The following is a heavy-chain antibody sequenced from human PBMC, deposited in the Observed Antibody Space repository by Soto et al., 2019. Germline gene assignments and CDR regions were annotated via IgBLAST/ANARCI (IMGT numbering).Heavy chain of an antibody. CDR3: ATSPITTVTTSHYYGMDV. CDR1: GYTFTSYG. J-gene: IGHJ6*02. V-gene: IGHV1-69*13. Sequence: SVKVSCKASGYTFTSYGISWVRQAPGQGLEWMGGIIPIFGTANYAQKFQGRVTITADESTSTAYMELSSLRSEDTAVYYCATSPITTVTTSHYYGMDVWGQGTTVTVSS. D-gene: IGHD4-17*01. CDR2: IIPIFGTA.